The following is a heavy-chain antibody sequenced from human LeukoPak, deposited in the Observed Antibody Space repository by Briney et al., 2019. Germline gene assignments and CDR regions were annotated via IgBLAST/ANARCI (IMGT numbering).Heavy chain of an antibody. CDR3: ARDFPIVVVPAAIPAAFDI. Sequence: GGSLRLSCAASGFTFSSYWMSWVRQAPGKGLEWVANIKQDGSEKYYVDSVKGRFTISRDNAKISLYLQMNSLRAEDTAVYYCARDFPIVVVPAAIPAAFDIWGQGTMVTVSS. V-gene: IGHV3-7*01. CDR2: IKQDGSEK. D-gene: IGHD2-2*02. CDR1: GFTFSSYW. J-gene: IGHJ3*02.